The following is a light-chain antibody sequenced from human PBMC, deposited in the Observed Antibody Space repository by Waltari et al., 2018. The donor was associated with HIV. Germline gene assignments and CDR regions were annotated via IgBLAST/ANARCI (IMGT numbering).Light chain of an antibody. CDR1: QSIGWR. CDR2: GAS. J-gene: IGKJ5*01. CDR3: QQYNNWPPIT. Sequence: EVVMPQSPATLSVSPGEGVTLSCRASQSIGWRLAWYQQKPGQAPRLLIYGASNRDSGIPVRFSGSGSGTDFTLTISSVQSEDCAVYYCQQYNNWPPITFGQGTRLEIK. V-gene: IGKV3-15*01.